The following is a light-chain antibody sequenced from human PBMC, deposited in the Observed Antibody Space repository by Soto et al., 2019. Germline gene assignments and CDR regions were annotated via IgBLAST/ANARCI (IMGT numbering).Light chain of an antibody. CDR3: QQSYSTPWT. V-gene: IGKV1-39*01. Sequence: DIQMTQSTSSLSASVGDRVTITCRTSQIIKTYLNWYQQKPGKAPKLLIYAASSLQSGVPSRFSGSGSGTDFTLTISSLQPEDFATYYCQQSYSTPWTFGQGTKVDIK. J-gene: IGKJ1*01. CDR1: QIIKTY. CDR2: AAS.